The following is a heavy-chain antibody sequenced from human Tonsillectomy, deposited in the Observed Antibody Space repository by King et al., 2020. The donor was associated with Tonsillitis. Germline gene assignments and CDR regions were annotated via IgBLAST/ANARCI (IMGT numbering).Heavy chain of an antibody. CDR2: IVVGSGTT. V-gene: IGHV1-58*01. Sequence: MQLVQSGPEVRKPGTSVKVSCKASGLTFSTSAVQWVRQARGQRLEWIGWIVVGSGTTNYAQKFQERVTITRDMSTRTVYMELSSLRSEDTAVYYCATEGDMATWFDRWGQGTLVTVSS. J-gene: IGHJ5*02. CDR3: ATEGDMATWFDR. D-gene: IGHD5-12*01. CDR1: GLTFSTSA.